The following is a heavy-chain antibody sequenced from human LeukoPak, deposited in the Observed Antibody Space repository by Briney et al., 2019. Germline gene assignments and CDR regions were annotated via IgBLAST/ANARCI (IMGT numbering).Heavy chain of an antibody. CDR2: ISYDGSNN. Sequence: QPGRCLRLAWAAAGFTFSSYAMDWVSQVEGKGMEWVAVISYDGSNNNYADSVKGPFTISRDNSKNTLYLQMNSLRAEDTAVYYGMKWFGEFDFDYWGQGTLVTVSS. D-gene: IGHD3-10*01. J-gene: IGHJ4*02. CDR3: MKWFGEFDFDY. CDR1: GFTFSSYA. V-gene: IGHV3-30-3*02.